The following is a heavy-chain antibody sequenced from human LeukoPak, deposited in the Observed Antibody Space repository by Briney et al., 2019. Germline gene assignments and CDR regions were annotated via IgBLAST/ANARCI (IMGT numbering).Heavy chain of an antibody. CDR2: IYYSGST. V-gene: IGHV4-59*01. Sequence: SETLSLTCTVSGGSISNYYWSWIRQPPGKGPEWIGYIYYSGSTNYNPSLKSRVTISVDTSKNQFSLKLSSVTAADTAVYYCARVRSYSGSYWGYFDYWGQGTLVTVSS. CDR3: ARVRSYSGSYWGYFDY. J-gene: IGHJ4*02. D-gene: IGHD1-26*01. CDR1: GGSISNYY.